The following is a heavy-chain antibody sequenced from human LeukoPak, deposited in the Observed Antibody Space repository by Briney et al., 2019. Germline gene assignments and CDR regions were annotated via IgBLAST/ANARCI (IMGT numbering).Heavy chain of an antibody. V-gene: IGHV3-23*01. Sequence: GGSLRLSCEASGFTFSSYGMSSVRQAPGKGLEWVSGISGSGGTTYYGDSVQGRFTISRDNSKNTLFLHMSSLRAEDTAVYYCARDLAVAGARYFDYWGQGTLVTVSS. CDR1: GFTFSSYG. CDR3: ARDLAVAGARYFDY. D-gene: IGHD6-19*01. CDR2: ISGSGGTT. J-gene: IGHJ4*02.